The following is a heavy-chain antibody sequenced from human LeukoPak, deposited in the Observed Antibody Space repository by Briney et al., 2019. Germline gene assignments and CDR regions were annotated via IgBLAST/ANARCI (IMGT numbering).Heavy chain of an antibody. Sequence: ASVKVSCKASGYTFTSYYMHWVRQAPGQGLEWMGIINPSGGSTSYAQKFQGRVTMTRDTSTSTVYMELSSLRSEDTAVYYRASIQNYCSGGSCYSDEFDYWGQGTLVTVSS. CDR3: ASIQNYCSGGSCYSDEFDY. CDR1: GYTFTSYY. D-gene: IGHD2-15*01. V-gene: IGHV1-46*01. J-gene: IGHJ4*02. CDR2: INPSGGST.